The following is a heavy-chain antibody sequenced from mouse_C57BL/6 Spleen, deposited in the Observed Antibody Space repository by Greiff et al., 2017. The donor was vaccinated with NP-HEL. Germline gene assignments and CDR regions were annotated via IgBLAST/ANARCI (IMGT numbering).Heavy chain of an antibody. D-gene: IGHD2-3*01. J-gene: IGHJ1*03. V-gene: IGHV1-18*01. Sequence: VQLQQSGPELVKPGASVKIPCKASGYTFTDYNMDWVKQSHGKSLEWIGDINPNNGGTIYNQKFKGKATLTVDKSSSTAYMELRSLTSEDTAVYYCARARWLLRRYFDVWGTGTTVTVSS. CDR2: INPNNGGT. CDR1: GYTFTDYN. CDR3: ARARWLLRRYFDV.